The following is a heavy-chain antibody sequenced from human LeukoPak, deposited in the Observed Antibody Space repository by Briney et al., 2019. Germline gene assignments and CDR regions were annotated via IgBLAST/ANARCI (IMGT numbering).Heavy chain of an antibody. CDR3: ARAPRVLYYYYGMDV. CDR2: INHSGST. CDR1: GGSFSGYY. J-gene: IGHJ6*02. Sequence: SETLSLTCAVYGGSFSGYYWSWIRQPPGKRLEWIGEINHSGSTNYNPSLKSRVTISVDTSKNQFSLKLSSVTAADTAVYYCARAPRVLYYYYGMDVWGQGTTVTVSS. V-gene: IGHV4-34*01.